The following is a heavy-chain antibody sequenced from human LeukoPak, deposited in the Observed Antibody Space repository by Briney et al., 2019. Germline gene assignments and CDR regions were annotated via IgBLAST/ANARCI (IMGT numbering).Heavy chain of an antibody. CDR1: GFTFSSYA. J-gene: IGHJ3*02. V-gene: IGHV3-23*01. CDR2: ISGSGGST. D-gene: IGHD3-3*01. CDR3: ARGLQEDYDFWSGYFTPGAFDI. Sequence: PGGSLRLSCAASGFTFSSYAMSWVRQAPGKGLEWVSAISGSGGSTYYADSVKGRFTISRDNSKNTLYLQMNSLRAEDTAVYYCARGLQEDYDFWSGYFTPGAFDIWGQGTMVTVSS.